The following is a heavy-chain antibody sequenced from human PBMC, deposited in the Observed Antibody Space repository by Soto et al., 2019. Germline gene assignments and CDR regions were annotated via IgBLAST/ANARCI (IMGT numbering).Heavy chain of an antibody. CDR1: GYTFTSYG. CDR3: ARGPLVVLNYFES. V-gene: IGHV1-69*04. J-gene: IGHJ4*02. CDR2: IFPLTDIP. Sequence: SVKVSCKASGYTFTSYGINWVRQAPGQGLEWMGSIFPLTDIPDYAQNFQARLTISADKSTSTAYMELSGLTSDDTAMYFCARGPLVVLNYFESWGQGTLVTVSS.